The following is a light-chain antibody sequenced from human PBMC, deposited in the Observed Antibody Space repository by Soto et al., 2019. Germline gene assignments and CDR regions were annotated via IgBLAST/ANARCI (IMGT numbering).Light chain of an antibody. V-gene: IGKV1-5*01. CDR1: ESIRTW. Sequence: DIQMTQSPSTLSASIGDRVTITCRASESIRTWLAWYQHKPGKAPKFLIYDASSLESGVQSRFSGSGSGTEFTLTISNLQPDDFATYFCQQYNNYPRTFGQGTRLEI. J-gene: IGKJ5*01. CDR2: DAS. CDR3: QQYNNYPRT.